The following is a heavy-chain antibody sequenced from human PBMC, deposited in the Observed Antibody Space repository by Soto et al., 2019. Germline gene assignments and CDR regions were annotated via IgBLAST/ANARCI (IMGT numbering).Heavy chain of an antibody. V-gene: IGHV3-21*01. D-gene: IGHD6-25*01. Sequence: VSLRLSCAASRFTLSSYTMNWVRQAPGKWLEWVSSIASSSNYIYYADSLKGRFTISRDNAKNSLYLQMNSLRAEDTAVYYCVSGKSSAHVKQFECWGQRPM. CDR3: VSGKSSAHVKQFEC. J-gene: IGHJ4*03. CDR2: IASSSNYI. CDR1: RFTLSSYT.